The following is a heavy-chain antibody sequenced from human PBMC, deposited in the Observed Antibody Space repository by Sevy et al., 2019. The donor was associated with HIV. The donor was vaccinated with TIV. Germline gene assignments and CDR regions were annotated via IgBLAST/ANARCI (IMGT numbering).Heavy chain of an antibody. D-gene: IGHD2-2*02. Sequence: GGSLRLSCAASGFTFSSYSMNWVRQAPGKGLEWVSYISSSSSTIYYADSVKGRFTISRDNAKNSLYLQMNSLRAEDTAVYYCARRYCSLTSCYMHDAFDIWGQGTMVTVSS. J-gene: IGHJ3*02. CDR2: ISSSSSTI. CDR3: ARRYCSLTSCYMHDAFDI. V-gene: IGHV3-48*04. CDR1: GFTFSSYS.